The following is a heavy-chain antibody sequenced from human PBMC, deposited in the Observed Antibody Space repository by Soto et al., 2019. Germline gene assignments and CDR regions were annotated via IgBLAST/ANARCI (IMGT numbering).Heavy chain of an antibody. Sequence: GGSLRLSCAASGFTFSSYAMSWVRQAPGKGLEWVSAISGSGGSTYYADSVKGRFTISRDNSKNTLYLQMNSLRAEDTAVYYCVRNPLPLLWFGDLWPWGQGNLVTVSS. J-gene: IGHJ5*02. CDR3: VRNPLPLLWFGDLWP. D-gene: IGHD3-10*01. CDR1: GFTFSSYA. V-gene: IGHV3-23*01. CDR2: ISGSGGST.